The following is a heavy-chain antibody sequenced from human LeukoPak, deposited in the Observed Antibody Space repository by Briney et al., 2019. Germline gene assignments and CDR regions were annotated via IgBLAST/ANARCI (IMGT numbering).Heavy chain of an antibody. CDR2: ISAHIGNT. CDR1: GYIFINCD. J-gene: IGHJ4*02. CDR3: ASGSGSYPHY. V-gene: IGHV1-18*01. D-gene: IGHD3-22*01. Sequence: GASVKVSCKASGYIFINCDITWVRQAPGQGLEWMGWISAHIGNTNYAQKLQGRVIMTTDTSTSTAYMELRSLRSDDTAVYYCASGSGSYPHYWGQGTLVTVSS.